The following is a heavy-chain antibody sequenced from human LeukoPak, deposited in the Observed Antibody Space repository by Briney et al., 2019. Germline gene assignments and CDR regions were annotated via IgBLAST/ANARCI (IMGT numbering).Heavy chain of an antibody. CDR3: TKSISDWYERPSDY. CDR2: INSDGSST. J-gene: IGHJ4*02. Sequence: GGSLRLSCAASGFTFSSYWMHWVRQAPGKGLVWVSRINSDGSSTSYADSVKGRFTISRDNAKNSLYLQMNSLRAEDTALYYCTKSISDWYERPSDYWGQGALVTVSS. D-gene: IGHD6-19*01. V-gene: IGHV3-74*01. CDR1: GFTFSSYW.